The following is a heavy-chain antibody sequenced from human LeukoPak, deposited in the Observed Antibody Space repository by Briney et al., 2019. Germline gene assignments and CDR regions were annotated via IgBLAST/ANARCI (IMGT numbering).Heavy chain of an antibody. CDR2: IYPGDSDT. Sequence: GESLKISCKGSGYSFTSYWIGWVRQMPGKGLEWMGIIYPGDSDTRYGPSFQGQVTISADKSISTAYLQWSSLKASDTAMYYCARQHDFWSGYFDIDYWGQGTLVTVSS. CDR1: GYSFTSYW. V-gene: IGHV5-51*01. J-gene: IGHJ4*02. CDR3: ARQHDFWSGYFDIDY. D-gene: IGHD3-3*01.